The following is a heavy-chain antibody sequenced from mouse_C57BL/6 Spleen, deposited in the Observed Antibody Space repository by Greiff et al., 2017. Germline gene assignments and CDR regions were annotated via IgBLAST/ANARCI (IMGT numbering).Heavy chain of an antibody. CDR3: AWGYWYFDV. CDR1: GFTFSDYG. Sequence: EVKVEESGGGLVKPGGSLKLSCAASGFTFSDYGMHWVRQAPEKGLEWVSYISSGSSTIYYADTVKGRFTISRDNAKNTLFLQMTSLRSEDTAMYYCAWGYWYFDVWGTGTTVTVSS. V-gene: IGHV5-17*01. D-gene: IGHD4-1*01. J-gene: IGHJ1*03. CDR2: ISSGSSTI.